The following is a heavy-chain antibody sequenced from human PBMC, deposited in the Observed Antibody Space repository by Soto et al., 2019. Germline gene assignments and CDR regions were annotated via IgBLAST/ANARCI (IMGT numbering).Heavy chain of an antibody. CDR3: AKLQSRELGRGAFDI. CDR2: IIPIFGTA. J-gene: IGHJ3*02. Sequence: SVKVSCKASGGTFSSYAISWVRQAPGQGLEWMGGIIPIFGTANYAQKFQGRVTITADKSTSTAYMELSSLRAEDTAVYYCAKLQSRELGRGAFDIWGQGTMVTVSS. D-gene: IGHD7-27*01. CDR1: GGTFSSYA. V-gene: IGHV1-69*06.